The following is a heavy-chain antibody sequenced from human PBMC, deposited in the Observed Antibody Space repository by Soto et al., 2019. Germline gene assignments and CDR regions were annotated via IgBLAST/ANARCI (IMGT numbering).Heavy chain of an antibody. J-gene: IGHJ6*02. D-gene: IGHD1-26*01. V-gene: IGHV4-39*01. CDR1: GGSISSSSYY. CDR3: ARRYTTSPIYYYYYYGMDV. CDR2: IYYSGST. Sequence: PSETLSLTCTVSGGSISSSSYYWGWIRQPPGKGLEWIGSIYYSGSTYYNPSLKSRVTISVDTSKNQFSLKLSSVTAADTAVYYCARRYTTSPIYYYYYYGMDVWGQGTTVTVSS.